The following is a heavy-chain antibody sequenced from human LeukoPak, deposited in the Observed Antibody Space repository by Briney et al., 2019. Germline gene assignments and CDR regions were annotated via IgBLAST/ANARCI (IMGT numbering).Heavy chain of an antibody. J-gene: IGHJ4*02. Sequence: PGGSLRLSCAASGFTFSDHYMTWIRQAPGKGLEWVSYISNSGSTVKYADAVKGRFTISRDNAKNSLYLQMNSLRAEDTAVYYCTRDPRVVDSWGQGTLVTVSS. V-gene: IGHV3-11*01. CDR2: ISNSGSTV. CDR1: GFTFSDHY. CDR3: TRDPRVVDS. D-gene: IGHD6-6*01.